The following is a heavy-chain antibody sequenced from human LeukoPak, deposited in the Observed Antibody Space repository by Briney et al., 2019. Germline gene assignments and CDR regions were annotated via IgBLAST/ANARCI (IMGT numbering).Heavy chain of an antibody. V-gene: IGHV1-46*01. D-gene: IGHD3-22*01. CDR2: INPSGGST. Sequence: ASVKVSCKASGSTFTSYYMHWVRQAPGQGLEWMGIINPSGGSTSYAQKFQGRVTMTRDTSTSTVYMELSSLRPEDTAVYYCASIGFRGYYDSSGYFDYWGQGTLVTVSS. CDR1: GSTFTSYY. J-gene: IGHJ4*02. CDR3: ASIGFRGYYDSSGYFDY.